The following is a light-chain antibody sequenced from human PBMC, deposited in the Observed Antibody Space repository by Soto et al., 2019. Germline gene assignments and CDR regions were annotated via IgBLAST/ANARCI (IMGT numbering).Light chain of an antibody. V-gene: IGKV3-20*01. CDR3: QQYGSSGT. J-gene: IGKJ1*01. Sequence: ALTQSPGTLSLSPGESATLSCRASQSVSRYLAWYQQKPDQAPRLLIYDAFNRATGIPARFSGSGSGTDFTLTISRLEPEDFAVYYCQQYGSSGTLGQGTKVDIK. CDR2: DAF. CDR1: QSVSRY.